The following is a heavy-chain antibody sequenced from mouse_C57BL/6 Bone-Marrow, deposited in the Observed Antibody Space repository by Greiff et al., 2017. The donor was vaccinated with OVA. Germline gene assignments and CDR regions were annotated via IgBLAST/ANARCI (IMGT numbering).Heavy chain of an antibody. CDR2: IYPRSGNT. D-gene: IGHD2-5*01. Sequence: QVHVKQSGAELARPGASVKLSCKASGYTFTSYGISWVKQRTGQGLEWIGEIYPRSGNTYYNEKFKGKATLTADKSSSTAYMELRSLTSEDSAVYFCAREPYYSNSWFAYWGQGTLVTVSA. CDR3: AREPYYSNSWFAY. V-gene: IGHV1-81*01. J-gene: IGHJ3*01. CDR1: GYTFTSYG.